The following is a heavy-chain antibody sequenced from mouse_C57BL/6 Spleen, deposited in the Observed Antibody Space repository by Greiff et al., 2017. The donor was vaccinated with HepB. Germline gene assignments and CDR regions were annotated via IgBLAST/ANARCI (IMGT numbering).Heavy chain of an antibody. V-gene: IGHV1-53*01. J-gene: IGHJ1*03. CDR1: GYTFTSYW. Sequence: QVQLQQPGTELVKPGASVKLSCKASGYTFTSYWMHWVKQRPGQGLEWIGNINPSNGGTNYNEKFESKATLTVDKSSSTAYMQLSSLTSEDSAVYYCARDYYGSRRWYFDVWGTGTTVTVSS. CDR2: INPSNGGT. CDR3: ARDYYGSRRWYFDV. D-gene: IGHD1-1*01.